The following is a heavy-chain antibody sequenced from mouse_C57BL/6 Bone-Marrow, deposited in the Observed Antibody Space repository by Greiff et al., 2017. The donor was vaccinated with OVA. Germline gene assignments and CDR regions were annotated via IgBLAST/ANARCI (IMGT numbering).Heavy chain of an antibody. D-gene: IGHD3-1*01. V-gene: IGHV1-47*01. J-gene: IGHJ4*01. CDR3: ARLGDGYDYYAMDY. CDR2: FHPYNDDT. CDR1: GYTFTTYP. Sequence: VQLQQSGAELVKPGASVKMSCKASGYTFTTYPIEWMKQNHGKSLEWIGNFHPYNDDTKYNEKFKGKATLTVDKSSSTVYLELSRLTSDYSAVYYCARLGDGYDYYAMDYWGQGTSVTVSS.